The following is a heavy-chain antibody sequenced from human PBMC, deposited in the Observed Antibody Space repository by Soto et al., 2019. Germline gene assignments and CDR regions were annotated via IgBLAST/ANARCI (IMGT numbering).Heavy chain of an antibody. CDR1: GFTFSSYW. Sequence: EVQLVESGGGLVQPGGSLRLSCAASGFTFSSYWMSWVRQAPGKGLEWVANIKQDGSEKYYVDYVKGRFTISRDNAKNSLYLQMNSLRAEDTAVYDCARDAGLWFGESYYHLDYWGQGTLVTVSS. D-gene: IGHD3-10*01. J-gene: IGHJ4*02. V-gene: IGHV3-7*01. CDR2: IKQDGSEK. CDR3: ARDAGLWFGESYYHLDY.